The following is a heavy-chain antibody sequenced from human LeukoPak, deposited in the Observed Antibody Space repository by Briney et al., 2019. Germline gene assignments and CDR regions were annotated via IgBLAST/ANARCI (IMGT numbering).Heavy chain of an antibody. D-gene: IGHD2-21*01. CDR3: ATSNDAKIAPFDH. CDR1: GVSMSAYQ. CDR2: INTKGET. Sequence: PSETLSLTCTVPGVSMSAYQWRWVRQSPGKGLEWIGCINTKGETSYNPSLKSRVTTSVDTSKSQFSLRLTSVTAADTAVYYCATSNDAKIAPFDHWGQGAPVTVSS. J-gene: IGHJ4*02. V-gene: IGHV4-4*09.